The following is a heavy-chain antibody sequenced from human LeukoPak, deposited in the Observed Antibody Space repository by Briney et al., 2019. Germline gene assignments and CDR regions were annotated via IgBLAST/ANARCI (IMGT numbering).Heavy chain of an antibody. Sequence: GGSLXXXXXXXXXXFSSYSMNWVRQAPGKGLEWVSSISSGSTYIYDADSVKGRFTISRDNAKNSLYLQMNSLRAEDTAVYYCARQPPRLPLDYWGQGTLVTVSS. J-gene: IGHJ4*02. D-gene: IGHD5-18*01. V-gene: IGHV3-21*01. CDR2: ISSGSTYI. CDR3: ARQPPRLPLDY. CDR1: XXXFSSYS.